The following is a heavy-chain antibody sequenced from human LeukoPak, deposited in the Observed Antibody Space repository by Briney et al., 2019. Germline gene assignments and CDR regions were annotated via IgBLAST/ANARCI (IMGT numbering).Heavy chain of an antibody. CDR2: INHSGST. D-gene: IGHD3-16*01. Sequence: SETLSLTCAVYGGSFSGYYWSWIRQPPGKGLEWIGEINHSGSTNYNPSLKSRVTISVDTSKNQFSLKLSSVTAADTAVYYCASSVLMASYGGVLDYWGQGTLVTVSS. J-gene: IGHJ4*02. V-gene: IGHV4-34*01. CDR3: ASSVLMASYGGVLDY. CDR1: GGSFSGYY.